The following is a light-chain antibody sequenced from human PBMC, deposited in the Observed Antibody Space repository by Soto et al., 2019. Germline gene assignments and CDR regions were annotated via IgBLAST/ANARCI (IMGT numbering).Light chain of an antibody. CDR2: DVS. V-gene: IGLV2-14*01. J-gene: IGLJ2*01. CDR3: SSYTSSSTLVV. Sequence: QSALTQPASVSGSPGQSITISCTGTSSDVGGYNYVSWYQQHPGKAPKLMIYDVSNRPSGVSNRFSVSKSGNTASLTISGLQSEDDAEYYCSSYTSSSTLVVFGGGTKLTVL. CDR1: SSDVGGYNY.